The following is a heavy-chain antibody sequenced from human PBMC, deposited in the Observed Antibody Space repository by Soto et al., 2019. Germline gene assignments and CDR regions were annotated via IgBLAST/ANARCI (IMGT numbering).Heavy chain of an antibody. V-gene: IGHV1-8*01. J-gene: IGHJ6*03. Sequence: ASVKVSCKASGYTFTSYDINWVRQATGQGLEWMGWMNPNSGNTGYAQKFQGRVTMTRNTSISTAYMELSSLRSEDTAVYYCARDYGSGSYYSYYYYMDVWGQGTLVTVSS. CDR3: ARDYGSGSYYSYYYYMDV. D-gene: IGHD3-10*01. CDR1: GYTFTSYD. CDR2: MNPNSGNT.